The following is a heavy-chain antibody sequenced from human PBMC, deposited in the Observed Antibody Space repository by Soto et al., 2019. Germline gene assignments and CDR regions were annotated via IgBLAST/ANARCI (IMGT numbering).Heavy chain of an antibody. J-gene: IGHJ6*02. V-gene: IGHV2-5*02. CDR2: IYWDDDK. CDR3: VTAMGYETYYYYGMDV. Sequence: SGPTLVNPTQTLTLTCTFSGFSLSTSGVGVGWIRQPPGKALEWLALIYWDDDKRYSPSLKSRLTITKDTSKNQVVLTMTNMDPVDTATYYCVTAMGYETYYYYGMDVWGQGTTVTVSS. CDR1: GFSLSTSGVG. D-gene: IGHD5-18*01.